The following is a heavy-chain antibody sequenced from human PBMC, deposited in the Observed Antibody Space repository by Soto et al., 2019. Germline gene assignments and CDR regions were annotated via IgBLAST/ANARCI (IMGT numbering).Heavy chain of an antibody. CDR1: GYSVSINSAA. V-gene: IGHV6-1*01. CDR2: TYYRSKWYN. D-gene: IGHD6-6*01. Sequence: LSLTCAISGYSVSINSAAWNWIRHSPSRGLEWLGRTYYRSKWYNDYAVSVKSRITINPDTSKNQFSLQLNSVTPEDTAVYYCAREVSSSSVDYYYYYGMDVWGQGTTVTVSS. J-gene: IGHJ6*02. CDR3: AREVSSSSVDYYYYYGMDV.